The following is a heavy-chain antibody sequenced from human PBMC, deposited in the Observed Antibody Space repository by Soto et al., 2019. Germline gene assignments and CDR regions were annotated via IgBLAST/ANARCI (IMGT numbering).Heavy chain of an antibody. D-gene: IGHD2-2*01. CDR1: GGSISSYY. CDR3: ARSEHQYKLPRDY. Sequence: TSETLSLTCTVSGGSISSYYWSWIRQPPGKGLEWIGYIYYSGSTNYNPSLKSRVTISVDTSKNQFSLKLSSVTAADTAVYYCARSEHQYKLPRDYWGQGTLVTVSS. V-gene: IGHV4-59*01. CDR2: IYYSGST. J-gene: IGHJ4*02.